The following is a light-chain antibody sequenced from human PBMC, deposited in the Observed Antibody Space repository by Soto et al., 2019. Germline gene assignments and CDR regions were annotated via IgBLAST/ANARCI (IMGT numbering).Light chain of an antibody. CDR3: SSYTIYTTYV. Sequence: QSVLTQPASVSGSPGQSITISCTGTSTDVGAHDFVSWYQHHPGKAPKLMIYGVSDRPSGVSDRFSGSKSANTASLTISGLQPQAEADYYCSSYTIYTTYVFGTGTKVTVL. J-gene: IGLJ1*01. V-gene: IGLV2-14*03. CDR1: STDVGAHDF. CDR2: GVS.